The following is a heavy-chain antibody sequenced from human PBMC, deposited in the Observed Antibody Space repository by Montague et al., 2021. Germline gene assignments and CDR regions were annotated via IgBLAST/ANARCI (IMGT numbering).Heavy chain of an antibody. D-gene: IGHD3-3*01. CDR3: ARTNLGVERLDV. CDR2: VYFPERR. V-gene: IGHV4-39*02. J-gene: IGHJ6*02. CDR1: DASLTYKRHH. Sequence: SETLSLTCSVTDASLTYKRHHSCWIRPPPGTALEWIGSVYFPERREFTASLKSRPHISVDRPKNTFSLKLTSVTAADTAVYFCARTNLGVERLDVWG.